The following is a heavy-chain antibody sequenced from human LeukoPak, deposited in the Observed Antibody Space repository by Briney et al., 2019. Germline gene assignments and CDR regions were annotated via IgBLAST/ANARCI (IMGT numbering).Heavy chain of an antibody. CDR3: ARHIHSGGSRWLDP. J-gene: IGHJ5*02. D-gene: IGHD5-12*01. CDR1: GFTFSSYW. V-gene: IGHV3-7*03. CDR2: IKQDGSEK. Sequence: GGSLRLSCAASGFTFSSYWMSWVRQAPGKGLEWVANIKQDGSEKYYVDSVKGRFTISRDNAKNSLYLQMNSLRAEDTAVYYCARHIHSGGSRWLDPWGQGTLVTVSS.